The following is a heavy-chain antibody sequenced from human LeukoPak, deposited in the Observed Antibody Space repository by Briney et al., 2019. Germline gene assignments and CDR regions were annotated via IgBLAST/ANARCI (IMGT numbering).Heavy chain of an antibody. CDR2: INPSGGST. V-gene: IGHV1-46*01. Sequence: ASVKVSCKASGYTFTSYYMHWVRQAPGQGLEWMGIINPSGGSTSYAQKFQGRVTMTRDTSTSTVYMELSSLRSEDTAVYYCARDLPSTRVVGATPIFDYWGQGTLVTVSS. J-gene: IGHJ4*02. D-gene: IGHD1-26*01. CDR1: GYTFTSYY. CDR3: ARDLPSTRVVGATPIFDY.